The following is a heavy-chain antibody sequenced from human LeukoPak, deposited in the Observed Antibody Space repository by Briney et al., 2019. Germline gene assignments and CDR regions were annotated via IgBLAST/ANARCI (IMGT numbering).Heavy chain of an antibody. CDR1: GFTFNTYG. Sequence: GGSLRLSCAASGFTFNTYGMHWVRQAPGKGLEWVAFIRYDESNKHYAESVEGRFTISRDDSKNTVYLQMKSLGPEDTAMYYCAKDSDYYGSGSYPDLFYIDFWGQGALVTVSS. J-gene: IGHJ4*02. V-gene: IGHV3-30*02. CDR2: IRYDESNK. D-gene: IGHD3-10*01. CDR3: AKDSDYYGSGSYPDLFYIDF.